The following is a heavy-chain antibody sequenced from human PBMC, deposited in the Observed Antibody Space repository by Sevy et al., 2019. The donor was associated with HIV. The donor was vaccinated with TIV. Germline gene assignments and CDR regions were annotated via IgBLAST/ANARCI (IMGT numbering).Heavy chain of an antibody. J-gene: IGHJ4*02. CDR2: ISRSGTTR. CDR3: ARDDTASYLPVS. V-gene: IGHV3-48*02. D-gene: IGHD3-10*01. CDR1: GITFSDYS. Sequence: GGSLRLSCAASGITFSDYSLNWVRQAPGKGLEWVSYISRSGTTRHYADSVRGRFTISRDDAKNSLYLQMSSLRDEDTAVYYCARDDTASYLPVSWGQGTLVTVSS.